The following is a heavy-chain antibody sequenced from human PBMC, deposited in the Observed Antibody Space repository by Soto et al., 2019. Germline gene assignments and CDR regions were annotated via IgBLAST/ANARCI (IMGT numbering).Heavy chain of an antibody. D-gene: IGHD3-22*01. CDR1: GFSVTSNY. V-gene: IGHV3-53*01. CDR3: AKDPDPVFSLVVNNY. CDR2: IYAGGNT. J-gene: IGHJ4*02. Sequence: GGSLRLSCAASGFSVTSNYMTWVRQAPGKGLECVSVIYAGGNTYYPDSVKGRFTISSDNSKNTLFLQMNNLRAEDTAVYYCAKDPDPVFSLVVNNYWGQGTLVTVSS.